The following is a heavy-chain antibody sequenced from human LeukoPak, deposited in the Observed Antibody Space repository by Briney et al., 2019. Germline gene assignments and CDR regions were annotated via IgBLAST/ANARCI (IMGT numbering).Heavy chain of an antibody. CDR1: GFTFSGYG. Sequence: GGSLRLSCAASGFTFSGYGMHWVRQAPGKGLEWVAVISDDGSDKHYVDSVKGRFTISRDNSKNTLFLQMNSLRAEDTAVYYCAKDLDVAAAAYYFDYWGQGTLVTVSS. CDR2: ISDDGSDK. CDR3: AKDLDVAAAAYYFDY. J-gene: IGHJ4*02. D-gene: IGHD6-13*01. V-gene: IGHV3-30*18.